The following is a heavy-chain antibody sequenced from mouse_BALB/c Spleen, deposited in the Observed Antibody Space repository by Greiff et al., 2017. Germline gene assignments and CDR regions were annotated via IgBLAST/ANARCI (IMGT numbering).Heavy chain of an antibody. J-gene: IGHJ2*01. Sequence: VQLQQSGPDLVKPGASVKISCKASGYAFSSSWMNWVKQRPGQGLEWIGRIYPGDGDTNYNGKFKGKASLTADKSSSTAYMQLSSLTSVDSAVYFCAREEVPWYFDYWGQGTTLTVSS. CDR1: GYAFSSSW. CDR3: AREEVPWYFDY. V-gene: IGHV1-82*01. CDR2: IYPGDGDT.